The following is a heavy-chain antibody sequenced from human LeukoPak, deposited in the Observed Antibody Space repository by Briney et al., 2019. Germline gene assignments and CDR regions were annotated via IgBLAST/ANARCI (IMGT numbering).Heavy chain of an antibody. J-gene: IGHJ4*02. V-gene: IGHV1-18*01. CDR2: ISAYNGNT. D-gene: IGHD3-10*01. CDR3: ARERSPRDGSGSQRTPLDY. Sequence: GASVKVSCKASGYTFTNYGISWVRQAPGQGLEWMGWISAYNGNTNYAQKLQGRVTMTTDTSTSTAYMELRSLRSDDTAVYYCARERSPRDGSGSQRTPLDYWGQGTLVTVFS. CDR1: GYTFTNYG.